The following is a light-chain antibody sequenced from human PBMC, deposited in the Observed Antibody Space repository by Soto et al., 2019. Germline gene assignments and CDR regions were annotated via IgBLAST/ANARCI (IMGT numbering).Light chain of an antibody. V-gene: IGKV3-20*01. CDR2: GAS. CDR3: QQFRDSPPAFT. CDR1: QSVSSRY. Sequence: ESVLTQSPGTLSLSPGERVTLSCRASQSVSSRYLAWYQHKPHQAPSLLIYGASTRAAGIPDRFSASGCGADFTLTIRSLEPDDFAVYYCQQFRDSPPAFTFGQGTKLEI. J-gene: IGKJ2*01.